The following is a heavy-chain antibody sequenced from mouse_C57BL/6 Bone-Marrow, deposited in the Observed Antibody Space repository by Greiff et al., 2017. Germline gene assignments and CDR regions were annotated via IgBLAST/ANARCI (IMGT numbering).Heavy chain of an antibody. Sequence: VQLVESGGGLVKPGGSLKLSCAASGFTFSSYAMSWVRQTPEKRLEWVATISDGGSYTYYPDNVKGRFTISRDNAKNNLYLQMSHLKSEDTARYYCADYPGFAYWGQGTLVTVSA. J-gene: IGHJ3*01. D-gene: IGHD2-4*01. V-gene: IGHV5-4*01. CDR1: GFTFSSYA. CDR2: ISDGGSYT. CDR3: ADYPGFAY.